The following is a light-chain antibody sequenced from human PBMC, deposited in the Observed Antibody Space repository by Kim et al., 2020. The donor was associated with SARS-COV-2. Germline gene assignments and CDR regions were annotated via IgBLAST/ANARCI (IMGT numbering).Light chain of an antibody. CDR2: ATS. J-gene: IGKJ1*01. CDR3: QQYSFYSPT. V-gene: IGKV1-16*01. CDR1: QDIHHH. Sequence: SVGVRVTITCRASQDIHHHLAWFQQKPGKAPRSLIFATSTLQTGVPLRCTGSGYGTDFTLTIDTLQPEDTASYYCQQYSFYSPTFGQGTKVDIQ.